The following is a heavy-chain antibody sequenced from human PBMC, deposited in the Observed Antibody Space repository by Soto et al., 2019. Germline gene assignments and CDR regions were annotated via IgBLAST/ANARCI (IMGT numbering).Heavy chain of an antibody. CDR1: GFTFSSYW. J-gene: IGHJ4*02. CDR2: IKTDGTAT. CDR3: AKDLSWGQCDY. V-gene: IGHV3-74*03. D-gene: IGHD3-16*01. Sequence: EVQLVESGGGLVQPGGSLRLSCVASGFTFSSYWMHWVRQDPGKGLVWVSSIKTDGTATQYADSVKGRFTVSRDNAKNTLYLHMNSLRAEDTAVYYCAKDLSWGQCDYWGQGTLVTVSS.